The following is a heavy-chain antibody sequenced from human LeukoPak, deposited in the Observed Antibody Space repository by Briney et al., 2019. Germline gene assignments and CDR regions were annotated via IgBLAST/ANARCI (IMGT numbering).Heavy chain of an antibody. CDR1: GYTFSTYW. J-gene: IGHJ4*02. D-gene: IGHD3/OR15-3a*01. CDR3: ARRTGYYIDY. Sequence: GESLKISCKGSGYTFSTYWIGWVRQMPGKGLEWMGIIYPGDSDTRYSPSFQGQVTISADKSISTAYLQWSSLKASDTAMHYCARRTGYYIDYWGQGTLVTVSS. CDR2: IYPGDSDT. V-gene: IGHV5-51*01.